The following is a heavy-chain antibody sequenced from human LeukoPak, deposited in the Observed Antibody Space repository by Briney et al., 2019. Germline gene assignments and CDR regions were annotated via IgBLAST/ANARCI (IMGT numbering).Heavy chain of an antibody. D-gene: IGHD3-9*01. V-gene: IGHV4-59*01. CDR2: IFNSGST. CDR3: ARASAGAIYYYGVDV. CDR1: GGPISRSY. Sequence: SETLSLTCTISGGPISRSYWTWIRQVPGKGLEWIGCIFNSGSTLYNPSLKSRVTISEDTSRSPFSLKLSSVTAADTAVYYYARASAGAIYYYGVDVWGQGTTVTVSS. J-gene: IGHJ6*02.